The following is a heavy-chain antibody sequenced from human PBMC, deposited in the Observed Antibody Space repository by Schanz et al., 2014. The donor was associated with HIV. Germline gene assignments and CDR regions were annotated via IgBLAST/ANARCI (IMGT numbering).Heavy chain of an antibody. CDR1: GFNFNSYG. J-gene: IGHJ4*02. CDR3: AKPEYDSRGNSQSHFDY. CDR2: TSYDGTKK. D-gene: IGHD3-22*01. Sequence: VQLVESGGGVVQPGRSLRLSCVASGFNFNSYGMHWVRQAPGKGLEWVAVTSYDGTKKHYADSVKGRFTISRDNSKNTLYLQMTTLRIDDTAVYYCAKPEYDSRGNSQSHFDYWGQGTLVTVSP. V-gene: IGHV3-30*18.